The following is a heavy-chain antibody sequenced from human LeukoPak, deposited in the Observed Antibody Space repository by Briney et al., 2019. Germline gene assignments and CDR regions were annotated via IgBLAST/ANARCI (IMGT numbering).Heavy chain of an antibody. Sequence: ASVKVSCKASGYTFTSYDINWVRQATGQGREWMGWMNPNRGNTGYAQKFQGRVTMTRNTSISTAYMELSSLRSEDTAVYYCARGDCSSTSCYDFYYYGMDVWGQGTTVTVSS. D-gene: IGHD2-2*01. J-gene: IGHJ6*02. V-gene: IGHV1-8*01. CDR2: MNPNRGNT. CDR1: GYTFTSYD. CDR3: ARGDCSSTSCYDFYYYGMDV.